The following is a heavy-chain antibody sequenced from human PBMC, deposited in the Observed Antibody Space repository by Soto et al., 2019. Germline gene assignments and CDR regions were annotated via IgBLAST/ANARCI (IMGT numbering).Heavy chain of an antibody. CDR3: ANRPRGYSYYFDY. CDR2: LYWDDDK. V-gene: IGHV2-5*02. J-gene: IGHJ4*02. D-gene: IGHD5-18*01. Sequence: QITLKESGPTLVKPTQTLTLTCTFSGFSLTTRGVGVGWIRQPPGKALEWLALLYWDDDKGYSPSLKSRLTIPKDPSKTQVVLTVTNMDPVDPATYYCANRPRGYSYYFDYWGQGTLVTVSS. CDR1: GFSLTTRGVG.